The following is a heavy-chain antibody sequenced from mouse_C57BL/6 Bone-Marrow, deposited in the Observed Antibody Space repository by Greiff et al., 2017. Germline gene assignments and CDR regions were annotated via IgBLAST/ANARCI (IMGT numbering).Heavy chain of an antibody. CDR2: IDPENGDT. D-gene: IGHD2-1*01. CDR3: TTYGNYERYAMDY. V-gene: IGHV14-4*01. CDR1: GFNIKDDY. Sequence: VHVKQSGAELVRPGASVKLSCTASGFNIKDDYMHWVKQRPEQGLEWIGWIDPENGDTEYASKFQGKATITADTSSNTAYLQLSSLTSEDTAVYYCTTYGNYERYAMDYWGQGTSVTVSS. J-gene: IGHJ4*01.